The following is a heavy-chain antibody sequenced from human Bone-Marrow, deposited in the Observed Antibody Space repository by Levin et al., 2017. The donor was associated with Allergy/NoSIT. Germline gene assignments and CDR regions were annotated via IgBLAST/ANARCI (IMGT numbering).Heavy chain of an antibody. V-gene: IGHV3-33*01. Sequence: SCAASGFTFSSYGMHWVRQAPGKGLEWVAVIWYDGSNKYYADSVKGRFTISRDNSKNTLYLQMNSLRAEDTAVYYCAGAGMKYYYYYMDVWGKGTTVTVSS. CDR1: GFTFSSYG. CDR3: AGAGMKYYYYYMDV. CDR2: IWYDGSNK. J-gene: IGHJ6*03.